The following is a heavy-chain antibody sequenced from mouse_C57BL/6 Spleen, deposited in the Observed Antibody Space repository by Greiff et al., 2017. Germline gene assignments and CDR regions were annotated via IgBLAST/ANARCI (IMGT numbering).Heavy chain of an antibody. D-gene: IGHD1-1*01. J-gene: IGHJ2*01. CDR3: ARFPIITTVVAEDY. CDR2: IYPGSGST. CDR1: GYTFTSYW. V-gene: IGHV1-55*01. Sequence: QVQLQQPGAELVKPGASVKMSCKASGYTFTSYWITWVKQRPGQGLEWIGDIYPGSGSTNYNEKFKSKATLTGDTSSSTAYMQLSSLTSEDSAVYYCARFPIITTVVAEDYWGQGTTLTVSS.